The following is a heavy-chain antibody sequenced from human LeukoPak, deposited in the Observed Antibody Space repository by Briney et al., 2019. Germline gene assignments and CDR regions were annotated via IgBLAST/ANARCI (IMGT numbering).Heavy chain of an antibody. V-gene: IGHV3-21*01. CDR2: ISSSSSYI. Sequence: GGSLRLACAASGFTFSSYSMNWVRQAPGKWLEWVSSISSSSSYIYYADSVKGRFTISRDNAKNSLYLQMNSLRAEDTAVYYCARDIRYYGSGSYIDYWGQGTLVTVSS. J-gene: IGHJ4*02. D-gene: IGHD3-10*01. CDR1: GFTFSSYS. CDR3: ARDIRYYGSGSYIDY.